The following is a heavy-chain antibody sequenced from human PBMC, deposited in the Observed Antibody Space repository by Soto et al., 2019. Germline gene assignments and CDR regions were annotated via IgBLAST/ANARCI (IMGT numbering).Heavy chain of an antibody. Sequence: GASVKVSCKASGYTFTSYGISWVRQAPGQGFEWMGWISAYNGNTNYAQKLQGRVTMTTDTSTSTAYMELRSLRSDDTAVYYCARKKYYYDSSARYGMDVWGQGTTVTVSS. J-gene: IGHJ6*02. V-gene: IGHV1-18*01. CDR2: ISAYNGNT. D-gene: IGHD3-22*01. CDR1: GYTFTSYG. CDR3: ARKKYYYDSSARYGMDV.